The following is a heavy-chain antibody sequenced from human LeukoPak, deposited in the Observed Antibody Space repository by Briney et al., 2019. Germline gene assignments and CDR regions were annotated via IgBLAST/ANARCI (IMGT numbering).Heavy chain of an antibody. CDR1: GGSISSSSYY. Sequence: PSATLSLTCTVSGGSISSSSYYWGWIRQPPGKGLEWIGSIYYSGSTYYNPSLKSRVTISVDTSKNQFSLTLSSVTAADTAVYYCAREIDYTFDYWGQGTLVTVSS. CDR2: IYYSGST. D-gene: IGHD4-11*01. V-gene: IGHV4-39*02. J-gene: IGHJ4*02. CDR3: AREIDYTFDY.